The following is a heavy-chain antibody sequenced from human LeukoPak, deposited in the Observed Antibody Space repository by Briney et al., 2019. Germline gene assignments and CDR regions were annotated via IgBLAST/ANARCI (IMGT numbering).Heavy chain of an antibody. V-gene: IGHV1-69*13. CDR3: ARVPGDHDAFDI. Sequence: SVKVSCKASGGTFSSYAISWVRQAPGQGLEWMGGIIPIFGTANYAQKFQGRVTITADESTSTAYMELSSLRSEDTAVYYCARVPGDHDAFDIWGQGTMVTVSS. CDR1: GGTFSSYA. CDR2: IIPIFGTA. J-gene: IGHJ3*02.